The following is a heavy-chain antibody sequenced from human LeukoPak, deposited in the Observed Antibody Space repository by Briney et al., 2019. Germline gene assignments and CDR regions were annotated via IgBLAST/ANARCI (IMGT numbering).Heavy chain of an antibody. CDR3: ARDLSRGRYMDV. CDR1: GFTFSTYS. D-gene: IGHD3-10*01. CDR2: ITSSYPTT. V-gene: IGHV3-21*01. Sequence: GGSLRPSCAASGFTFSTYSRNWVRQPPGKGLEWVSSITSSYPTTYYADSVKGRFTVSRDDANNSLYLQMNSLRAEDTAVYYCARDLSRGRYMDVWGKGTTVTVSS. J-gene: IGHJ6*03.